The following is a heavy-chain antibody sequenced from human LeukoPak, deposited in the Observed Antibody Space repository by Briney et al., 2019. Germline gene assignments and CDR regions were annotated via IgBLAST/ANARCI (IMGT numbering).Heavy chain of an antibody. CDR2: IPYDGSNK. CDR1: GFTFSNYG. D-gene: IGHD2-21*01. J-gene: IGHJ4*02. CDR3: AKDICGGDCYPHGGY. Sequence: GGSLRLSCAAAGFTFSNYGMHWVRQAPGKGLEWVAFIPYDGSNKYYADSLKGRFTISRDNSKNTLYLQMHSLRAEDTAIYYRAKDICGGDCYPHGGYWGQGTPVTVSS. V-gene: IGHV3-30*02.